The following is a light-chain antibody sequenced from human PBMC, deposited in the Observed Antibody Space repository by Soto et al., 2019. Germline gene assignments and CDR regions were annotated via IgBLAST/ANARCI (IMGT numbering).Light chain of an antibody. CDR1: SRDVGAYDY. CDR3: CSYAGSSTYV. Sequence: QSVLTQPASVSGSPGQSITISCTGTSRDVGAYDYVSLYLQYPDKAPQLLIYYVDHRPSGVSNRFSGSKSGNTASLXISGLQAEDETDYYCCSYAGSSTYVFGTGTKVTVL. V-gene: IGLV2-14*03. CDR2: YVD. J-gene: IGLJ1*01.